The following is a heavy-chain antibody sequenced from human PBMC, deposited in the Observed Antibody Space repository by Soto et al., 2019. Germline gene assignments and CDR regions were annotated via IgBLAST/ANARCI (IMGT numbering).Heavy chain of an antibody. CDR3: AKDMVRGVINYYYGMDV. CDR1: GFTFDDYT. V-gene: IGHV3-43*01. J-gene: IGHJ6*02. Sequence: EVQLVESGGVVVQPGGSLRLSCAASGFTFDDYTMHWVRQAPGKGLEWVSLISWDGGTTYYADSVKGRFTISRDNSKTSLYLQMNSLTIEDTALYYCAKDMVRGVINYYYGMDVWGQGTTVIVSS. CDR2: ISWDGGTT. D-gene: IGHD3-10*01.